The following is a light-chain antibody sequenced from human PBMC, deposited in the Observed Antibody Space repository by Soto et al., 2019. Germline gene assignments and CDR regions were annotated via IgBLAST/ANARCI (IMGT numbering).Light chain of an antibody. J-gene: IGKJ1*01. V-gene: IGKV3-15*01. CDR3: QQYNSYST. CDR1: QSVSSN. CDR2: GAS. Sequence: EIVMTQSPATLSVSPGERATLSCRASQSVSSNLAWYQQKPGQAPRLLIYGASTRATGIPARVSGSGSGTEFTLTISSLQPDDFATYYCQQYNSYSTFGQGTKVDIK.